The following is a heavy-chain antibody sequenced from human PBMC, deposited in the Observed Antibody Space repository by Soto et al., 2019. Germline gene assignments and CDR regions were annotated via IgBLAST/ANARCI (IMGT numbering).Heavy chain of an antibody. V-gene: IGHV6-1*01. CDR3: ERGSWDDVRGYYYMDV. CDR1: GDSVSSNSAA. D-gene: IGHD1-1*01. Sequence: SQTLSLTCVISGDSVSSNSAAWNWIRQSPSRGLEWLGRTYYRSRWYNDYAVSVRSRITVNADTSKNQFSLHLNSVTPEDTAVYFWERGSWDDVRGYYYMDVWDKGTTVNVSS. CDR2: TYYRSRWYN. J-gene: IGHJ6*03.